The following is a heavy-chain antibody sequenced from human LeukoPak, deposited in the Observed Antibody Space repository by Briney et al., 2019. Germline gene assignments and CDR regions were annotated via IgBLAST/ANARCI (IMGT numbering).Heavy chain of an antibody. CDR1: GGTFSSYA. J-gene: IGHJ6*04. CDR3: AREAQVPYYYYGMDV. V-gene: IGHV1-69*13. D-gene: IGHD3-10*01. CDR2: IIPIFGTA. Sequence: SVKVSCKASGGTFSSYAISWVRQAPGQGLEWMGGIIPIFGTANYAQKFQGRVTITADESTSTAYMELSSLRSDDTAVYYCAREAQVPYYYYGMDVWGKGTTVTVSS.